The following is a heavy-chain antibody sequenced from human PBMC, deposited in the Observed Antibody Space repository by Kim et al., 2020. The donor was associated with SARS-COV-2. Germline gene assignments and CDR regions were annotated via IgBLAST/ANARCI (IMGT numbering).Heavy chain of an antibody. CDR1: GGSISSSSYY. D-gene: IGHD3-22*01. CDR3: AKGTLLDYYDSSGYYDL. J-gene: IGHJ5*02. V-gene: IGHV4-39*07. Sequence: SETLSLTCTVSGGSISSSSYYWGWIRQPPGKGLEWIGSIYYIGSTYYNPSLKSRVTISVDTSKNQFSLKLSSVTAADTAVYYCAKGTLLDYYDSSGYYDLWSQGTLVTVSS. CDR2: IYYIGST.